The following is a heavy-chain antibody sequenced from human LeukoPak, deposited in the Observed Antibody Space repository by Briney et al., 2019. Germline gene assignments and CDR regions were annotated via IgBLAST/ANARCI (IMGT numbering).Heavy chain of an antibody. CDR2: IYYSGST. Sequence: SETLSLTCTVSGGSISSSSYYWGWIRQPPGKGLEWIGSIYYSGSTYYNPSLKSRVTISVDTSKNQFSLKLSSVTAADTAVYYCARASHWNQLHYFDYWGQGTLVTVSS. J-gene: IGHJ4*02. CDR1: GGSISSSSYY. D-gene: IGHD1-1*01. CDR3: ARASHWNQLHYFDY. V-gene: IGHV4-39*07.